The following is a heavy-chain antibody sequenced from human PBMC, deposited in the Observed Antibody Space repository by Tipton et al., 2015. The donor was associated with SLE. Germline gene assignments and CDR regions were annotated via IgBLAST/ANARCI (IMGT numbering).Heavy chain of an antibody. D-gene: IGHD2-15*01. CDR1: GYSFTNYW. Sequence: QLVQSGAEVKKPGESLKISCKASGYSFTNYWIGWVRQMPGKGLEWLGIIYPRDSDTRYSPSFQGQVTFSADKSISTAYLHWSSLKASDTAMYYCARHVSIAALDYWGRGTLVTVSS. CDR2: IYPRDSDT. J-gene: IGHJ4*02. V-gene: IGHV5-51*01. CDR3: ARHVSIAALDY.